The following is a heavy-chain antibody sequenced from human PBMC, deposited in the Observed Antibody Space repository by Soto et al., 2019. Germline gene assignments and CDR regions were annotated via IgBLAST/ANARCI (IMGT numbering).Heavy chain of an antibody. J-gene: IGHJ3*01. Sequence: QVQLVESGGGVVQPGRSLRLSCAASGFTFSSHGMHWVRQAPGKGLEWVAVISYDGSNKFYADSVKGRFTISRDNSKNTLFLQMNSLRGDATAVYYCANRNLERLSDVAFALWGKGTSDTVSS. CDR3: ANRNLERLSDVAFAL. D-gene: IGHD3-3*01. V-gene: IGHV3-30*18. CDR1: GFTFSSHG. CDR2: ISYDGSNK.